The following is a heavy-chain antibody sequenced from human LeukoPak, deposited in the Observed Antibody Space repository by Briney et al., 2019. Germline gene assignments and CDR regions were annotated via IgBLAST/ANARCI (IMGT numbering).Heavy chain of an antibody. CDR1: GFSFSGYA. CDR2: IGLSGGST. J-gene: IGHJ6*02. D-gene: IGHD4-11*01. CDR3: ARKELTTPRIFLDV. Sequence: PGGSPRLSCAASGFSFSGYAMSWVRQAPGKGPEWVSGIGLSGGSTFYADSVKGRFTISRDNSKNTLYLQMNSLRAEDTAIYYCARKELTTPRIFLDVWGQGTTVAVSS. V-gene: IGHV3-23*01.